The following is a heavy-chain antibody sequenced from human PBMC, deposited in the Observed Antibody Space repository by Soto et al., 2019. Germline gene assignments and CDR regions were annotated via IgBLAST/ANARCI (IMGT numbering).Heavy chain of an antibody. D-gene: IGHD2-15*01. CDR1: GYTFTSYY. V-gene: IGHV1-46*03. CDR3: ATSGLYCSGGSCYSGAFDI. Sequence: GASVKVSCKASGYTFTSYYMHWVRQAPGQGLEWMGIINPSGGSTSYAQKFQGRVTMTRDTSTSTVYMELSSLRSEDTALYFCATSGLYCSGGSCYSGAFDIWGQGTMVTVSS. CDR2: INPSGGST. J-gene: IGHJ3*02.